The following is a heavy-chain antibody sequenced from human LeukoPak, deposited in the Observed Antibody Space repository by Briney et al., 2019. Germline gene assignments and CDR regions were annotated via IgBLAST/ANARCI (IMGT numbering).Heavy chain of an antibody. CDR3: AKDRSEFWSGYYDAFDM. CDR2: IRYDGSSK. Sequence: GGSLRLSCAASGFSFSLFGMDWVRQAPGKGPEWVAFIRYDGSSKHYADSVKGRFTISRDNSKNTLYLQMNSLRPEDTALYYCAKDRSEFWSGYYDAFDMWGQGTMVTVSS. CDR1: GFSFSLFG. D-gene: IGHD3-3*01. J-gene: IGHJ3*02. V-gene: IGHV3-30*02.